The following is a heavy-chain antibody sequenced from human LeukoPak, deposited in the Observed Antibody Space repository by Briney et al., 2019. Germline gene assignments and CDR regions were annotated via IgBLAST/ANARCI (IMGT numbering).Heavy chain of an antibody. CDR3: ATVRDIVVGGGPYYFDY. V-gene: IGHV1-2*02. CDR1: GYTFTGYY. Sequence: ASVKVSCKASGYTFTGYYLNWVRQAPGQGLEWMGWINPHNGDTNYAQKFQGRVTMTRDTSITTAYMELSSLKSDDTAVYYCATVRDIVVGGGPYYFDYWGQGTLVTVSS. D-gene: IGHD2-15*01. CDR2: INPHNGDT. J-gene: IGHJ4*02.